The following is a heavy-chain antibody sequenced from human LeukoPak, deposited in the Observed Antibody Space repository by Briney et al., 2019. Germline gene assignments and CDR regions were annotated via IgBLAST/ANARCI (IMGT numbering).Heavy chain of an antibody. V-gene: IGHV1-3*01. CDR2: INAGNGNT. CDR1: GYTFTSYA. CDR3: AMRDILTGYGHNWFDP. J-gene: IGHJ5*02. Sequence: RWASVKVSCKASGYTFTSYAMHWVRQAPGQRLEWMGWINAGNGNTKYSQEFQGRVTITRDTSASTAYMELSSLRSEDTAVYYCAMRDILTGYGHNWFDPWGQGTLVTVSS. D-gene: IGHD3-9*01.